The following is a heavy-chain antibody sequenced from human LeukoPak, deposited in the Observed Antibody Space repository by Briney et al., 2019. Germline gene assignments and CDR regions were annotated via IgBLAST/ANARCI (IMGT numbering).Heavy chain of an antibody. CDR2: VYYSGNT. J-gene: IGHJ4*02. CDR3: ARGNEISDY. V-gene: IGHV4-39*07. D-gene: IGHD2/OR15-2a*01. CDR1: GDSISSSSYF. Sequence: SETLSLTCTVSGDSISSSSYFWGWIRQPPGKGLEWIASVYYSGNTYYNPSLKSRFTISVDTSKNQFSLKLSSVTAADTAVYYCARGNEISDYWGQGTLVTVSS.